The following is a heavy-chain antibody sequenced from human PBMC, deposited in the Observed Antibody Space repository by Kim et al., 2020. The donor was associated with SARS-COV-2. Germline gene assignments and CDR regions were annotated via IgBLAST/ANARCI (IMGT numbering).Heavy chain of an antibody. CDR2: IYYSGST. J-gene: IGHJ4*02. Sequence: SETLSLTCTVSGGSISSYYWSWIRQPPGKGLEWIGYIYYSGSTNYNPSLKSRVTISVDTSKNRFSLKLSSVTAADTAVYYCARGGGYGSGSYYTFDYWGPGTLVTVSS. V-gene: IGHV4-59*13. CDR3: ARGGGYGSGSYYTFDY. CDR1: GGSISSYY. D-gene: IGHD3-10*01.